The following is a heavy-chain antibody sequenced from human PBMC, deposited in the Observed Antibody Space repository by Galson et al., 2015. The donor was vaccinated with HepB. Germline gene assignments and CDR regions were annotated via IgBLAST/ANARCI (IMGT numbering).Heavy chain of an antibody. D-gene: IGHD3-3*01. V-gene: IGHV1-2*04. CDR1: GYTFTGYY. CDR3: ARDRNPITIFGVVIISYYYGMDV. CDR2: INPNSGGT. Sequence: SVKVSCKASGYTFTGYYMHWVRQAPGQGLEWMGWINPNSGGTNYAQKFQGWVTMTRDTSISTAYMELSRLRSDDTAVYYCARDRNPITIFGVVIISYYYGMDVWGQGTTVTVSS. J-gene: IGHJ6*02.